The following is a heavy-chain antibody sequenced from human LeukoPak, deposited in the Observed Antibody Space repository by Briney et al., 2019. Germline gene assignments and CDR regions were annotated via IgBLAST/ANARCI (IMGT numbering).Heavy chain of an antibody. V-gene: IGHV4-4*02. CDR3: ARTGRQYQNWFDP. CDR1: GGSISSSNW. J-gene: IGHJ5*02. CDR2: IYHSGST. Sequence: PSETLSLTCAVSGGSISSSNWWSWVRQPPGKGLEWIGEIYHSGSTNYNPSLKSRVTISVDKSKNQFSLKLSSVTAADTAVYYCARTGRQYQNWFDPWGQGTLVTVSS. D-gene: IGHD2-15*01.